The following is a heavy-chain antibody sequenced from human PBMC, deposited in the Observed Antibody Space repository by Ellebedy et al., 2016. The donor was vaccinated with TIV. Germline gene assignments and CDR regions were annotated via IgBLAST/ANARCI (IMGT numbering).Heavy chain of an antibody. Sequence: GESLKISCTASAFAFSRFGMNWVRQVPGKGLEWVSLISGSGGSTYYADSVKGRFTISRDNSKNTLYLQMNSLRAEDTAVYYCAKDRDHRGDYFDYWGQGTLVTVSS. CDR2: ISGSGGST. J-gene: IGHJ4*02. V-gene: IGHV3-23*01. CDR3: AKDRDHRGDYFDY. CDR1: AFAFSRFG.